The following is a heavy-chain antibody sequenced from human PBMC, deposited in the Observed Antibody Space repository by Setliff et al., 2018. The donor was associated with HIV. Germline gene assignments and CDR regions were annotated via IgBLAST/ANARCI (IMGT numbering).Heavy chain of an antibody. D-gene: IGHD3-3*01. CDR3: ARGVVDYDFWSGSGDYYYMDV. CDR1: GGSMXXKE. CDR2: IYYSVST. V-gene: IGHV4-59*12. J-gene: IGHJ6*03. Sequence: SETLSLTCTVSGGSMXXKEGSWIRQSPGRGLEWIGYIYYSVSTKYNPSLKSRVSMSIDTSKNQFSLKMSPVTSADTAVYYCARGVVDYDFWSGSGDYYYMDVWGKGTTVTVSS.